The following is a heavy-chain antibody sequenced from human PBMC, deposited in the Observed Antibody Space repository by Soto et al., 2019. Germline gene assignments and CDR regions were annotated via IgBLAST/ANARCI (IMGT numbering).Heavy chain of an antibody. CDR1: GYTFTSYD. J-gene: IGHJ4*02. D-gene: IGHD2-15*01. Sequence: ASVKVSCKASGYTFTSYDMHWVRQAPGQRLEWMGWINAGNGNTKYSQKFQGRVTITADESTSTAYMELSSLRSEDTAVYYCARDIDTVVTRYGFDYWGQGTLVTVSS. V-gene: IGHV1-3*01. CDR2: INAGNGNT. CDR3: ARDIDTVVTRYGFDY.